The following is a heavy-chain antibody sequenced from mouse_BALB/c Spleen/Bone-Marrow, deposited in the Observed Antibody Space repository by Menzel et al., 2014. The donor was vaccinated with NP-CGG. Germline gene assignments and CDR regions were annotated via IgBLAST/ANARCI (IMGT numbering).Heavy chain of an antibody. V-gene: IGHV1-7*01. J-gene: IGHJ2*01. CDR2: INPSTGYA. CDR1: GYTFTDTW. Sequence: VMLMESGPELAKPGASVKMSCKASGYTFTDTWIHWIKQRPGQGLEWIGYINPSTGYAEYNQNFKDKATLTVDKSSSTAYMQLSSLTSEDSAVYYCARDYWGQGTPLTVSS. CDR3: ARDY.